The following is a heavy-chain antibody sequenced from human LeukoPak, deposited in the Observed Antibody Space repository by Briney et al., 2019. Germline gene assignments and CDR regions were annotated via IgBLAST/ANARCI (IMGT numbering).Heavy chain of an antibody. CDR3: VGDYNWAFDY. CDR2: ITGSGSTI. CDR1: GFMFSSSS. V-gene: IGHV3-48*01. Sequence: GGSLRLSCAASGFMFSSSSLNWVRQAPGRGLEWVSYITGSGSTISYANSVKGRFTISRNNAKSSVYLQMDSLGAEDTAVYYCVGDYNWAFDYWGQGTLVTVSS. D-gene: IGHD1-20*01. J-gene: IGHJ4*02.